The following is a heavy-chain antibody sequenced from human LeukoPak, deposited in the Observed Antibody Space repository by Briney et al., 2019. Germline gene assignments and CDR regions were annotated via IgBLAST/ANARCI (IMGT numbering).Heavy chain of an antibody. CDR2: IRYDGSNK. V-gene: IGHV3-30*02. D-gene: IGHD6-19*01. J-gene: IGHJ3*02. CDR1: GFTFSRYA. Sequence: GGSLRLSWAASGFTFSRYAMGWVRPAPGKGLEWVAFIRYDGSNKYYADSVKGRFTIPRDNSKNTLYLQMNSLRAEDTAVYYCAGSTAVAGTGAFDIWGQGTMVTAPS. CDR3: AGSTAVAGTGAFDI.